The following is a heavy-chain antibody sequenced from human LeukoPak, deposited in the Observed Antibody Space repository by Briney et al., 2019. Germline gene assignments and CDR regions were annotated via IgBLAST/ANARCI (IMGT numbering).Heavy chain of an antibody. J-gene: IGHJ4*02. D-gene: IGHD4-17*01. V-gene: IGHV3-53*04. CDR2: IYSGGST. CDR1: GLTVSNNF. CDR3: AGSRYGDYYVDY. Sequence: SGGSLRLSCAASGLTVSNNFLSWVRQAPGKGLEWVSVIYSGGSTDYGDSVKGRFTISRHNSKNTLYLQMNSLRAEDTAVYYCAGSRYGDYYVDYWGQGTLVTVSS.